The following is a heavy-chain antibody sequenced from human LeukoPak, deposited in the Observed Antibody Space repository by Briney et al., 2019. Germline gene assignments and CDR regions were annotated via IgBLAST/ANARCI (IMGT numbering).Heavy chain of an antibody. V-gene: IGHV4-39*01. CDR3: ARHAGLWYYGDTNWFDP. J-gene: IGHJ5*02. Sequence: PGGSLRLSCAASGFTFRSYGMSWVRQAPWRGLEGIGSIYYSGSTYYNPSLKSRVTISVDTSKNQFSLKLSSVTAADTAVYYCARHAGLWYYGDTNWFDPWGQGTLVTVSS. CDR1: GFTFRSYG. CDR2: IYYSGST. D-gene: IGHD4-17*01.